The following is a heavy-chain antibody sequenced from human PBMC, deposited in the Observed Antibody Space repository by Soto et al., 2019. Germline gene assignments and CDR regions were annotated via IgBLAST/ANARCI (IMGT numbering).Heavy chain of an antibody. CDR1: GGSISSSNW. Sequence: SETLSLTCAVSGGSISSSNWWSWVRQPPGKGLEWIGEIYHSGSTNYNPSLKSRVTISVDKSKNQFSLKLSSVTAADTAVYYCVRDLITMVRGVIIRGWFDPWGQGTLVT. CDR2: IYHSGST. D-gene: IGHD3-10*01. V-gene: IGHV4-4*02. J-gene: IGHJ5*02. CDR3: VRDLITMVRGVIIRGWFDP.